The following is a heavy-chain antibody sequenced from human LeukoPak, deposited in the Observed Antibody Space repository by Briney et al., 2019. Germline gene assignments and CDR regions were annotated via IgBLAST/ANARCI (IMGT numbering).Heavy chain of an antibody. Sequence: PSETLSLTCTVSGGSISSGSYYWRWIRQPGGKGLEWIERIYTSGSTNYNPSLKSRVTISVDPSKTQFSLKLSSVTAADTAVYYCARDRVGITIFAAHHDAFDIWGQGTMVTVSS. J-gene: IGHJ3*02. CDR3: ARDRVGITIFAAHHDAFDI. D-gene: IGHD3-3*01. V-gene: IGHV4-61*02. CDR1: GGSISSGSYY. CDR2: IYTSGST.